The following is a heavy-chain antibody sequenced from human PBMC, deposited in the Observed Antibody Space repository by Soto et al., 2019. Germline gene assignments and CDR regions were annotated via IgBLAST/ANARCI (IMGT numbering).Heavy chain of an antibody. CDR2: ISSDESTT. V-gene: IGHV3-74*01. J-gene: IGHJ4*02. D-gene: IGHD6-19*01. CDR1: GFTFTTNW. CDR3: ARGPDGWYGFDY. Sequence: EVQVVESGGGLVQPGGSLRLSCADSGFTFTTNWLHWVRQAPGKGLVWVSRISSDESTTDYADSVKGRFTISRDNAKNVLYLQMTSLSAGDTAVYYCARGPDGWYGFDYWGQGILVTVSS.